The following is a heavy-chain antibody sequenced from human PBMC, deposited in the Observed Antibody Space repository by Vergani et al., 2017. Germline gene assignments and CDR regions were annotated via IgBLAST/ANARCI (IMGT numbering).Heavy chain of an antibody. V-gene: IGHV3-30*18. CDR3: AKSGRGLYYYYYMDV. Sequence: QVQLVESGGGVVQPGRSLRLSCAASGFTFSSYGMHWVRQAPGKGLEWVAVISYDGSNKYYADSVKGRFTISRDNSKNTLYLQMNSLRAEDTAVYYCAKSGRGLYYYYYMDVWGK. J-gene: IGHJ6*03. CDR2: ISYDGSNK. CDR1: GFTFSSYG. D-gene: IGHD3-10*01.